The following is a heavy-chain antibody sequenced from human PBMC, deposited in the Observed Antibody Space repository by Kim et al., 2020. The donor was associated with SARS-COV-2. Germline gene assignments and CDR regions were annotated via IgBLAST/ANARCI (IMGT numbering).Heavy chain of an antibody. CDR3: ARRADWLKPYYFDY. J-gene: IGHJ4*02. CDR1: GGSISSSSYY. D-gene: IGHD3-9*01. V-gene: IGHV4-39*01. Sequence: SETLSLTCTVSGGSISSSSYYWGWIRQPPGKGLEWIGSIYYSGSTYYNPSLKSRVTISVDTSKNQFSLKLSSVTAADTAVYYCARRADWLKPYYFDYWGQGTLVTVSS. CDR2: IYYSGST.